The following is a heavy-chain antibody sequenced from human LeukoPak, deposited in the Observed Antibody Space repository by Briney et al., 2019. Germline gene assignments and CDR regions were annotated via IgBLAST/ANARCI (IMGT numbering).Heavy chain of an antibody. CDR3: AKDPLVVPAAIPDY. CDR1: GFTFSSYG. CDR2: ISYDGSNK. Sequence: PGRSLRLSCAASGFTFSSYGMHWVRQAPGKGLEWVAVISYDGSNKYYADSVKGRFTISRDNSKNTLYLQMNSLRAEDTAVYYCAKDPLVVPAAIPDYWGQGTLVTVSS. D-gene: IGHD2-2*01. V-gene: IGHV3-30*18. J-gene: IGHJ4*02.